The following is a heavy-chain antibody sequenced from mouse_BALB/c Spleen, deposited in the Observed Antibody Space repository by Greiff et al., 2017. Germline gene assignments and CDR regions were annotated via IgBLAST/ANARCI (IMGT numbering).Heavy chain of an antibody. J-gene: IGHJ4*01. V-gene: IGHV2-6-7*01. CDR2: IWGDGST. Sequence: QVQLKESGPGLVAPSQSLSITCTVSGFSLTGYGVNWVRQPPGKGLEWLGMIWGDGSTDYNSALKSRLSISKDNSKSQVFLKMNSLQTDDTARYYCARDQRYYRYDRGAMDYWGQGTSVTVSS. CDR1: GFSLTGYG. D-gene: IGHD2-14*01. CDR3: ARDQRYYRYDRGAMDY.